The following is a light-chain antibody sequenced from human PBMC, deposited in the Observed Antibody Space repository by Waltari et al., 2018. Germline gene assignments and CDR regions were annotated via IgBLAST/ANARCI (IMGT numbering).Light chain of an antibody. Sequence: DIVMTQSPASLSVSLGEWATLNCKSSRSVLYRVNSTNYLAWYQQKLGLPPKLHIYWAPTRESGVPGRFSGSGSGTNFTLTISSLQAEDVAVYYCQQYYDTPWTFGQGTKVEIK. CDR2: WAP. CDR3: QQYYDTPWT. J-gene: IGKJ1*01. V-gene: IGKV4-1*01. CDR1: RSVLYRVNSTNY.